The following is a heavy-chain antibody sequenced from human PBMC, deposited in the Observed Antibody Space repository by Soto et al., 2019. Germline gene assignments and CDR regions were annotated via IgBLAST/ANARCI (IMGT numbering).Heavy chain of an antibody. Sequence: PSETLSLTCTVSGGSISSYYWSWIRQPPGKGLEWIGYIYYSGSTSYNPPLKSRVTISVDTSKNQFSLKLSSVTAADTAVYYCARDTTSGSYWDYWGQGTLVSVSS. CDR3: ARDTTSGSYWDY. J-gene: IGHJ4*02. CDR1: GGSISSYY. V-gene: IGHV4-59*01. CDR2: IYYSGST. D-gene: IGHD1-26*01.